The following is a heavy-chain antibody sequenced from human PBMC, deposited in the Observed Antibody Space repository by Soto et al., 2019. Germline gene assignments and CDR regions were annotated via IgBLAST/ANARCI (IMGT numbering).Heavy chain of an antibody. Sequence: SETLSLTCTVSGGSIISSSYYWGLIRQPPGRGLEWIGSIYYSGSTYYNPSLKSRVTISVDASKNQFSLKLSSVTAADTAVYYCASYGFGESRHLDYWGQGTLVTVSS. CDR1: GGSIISSSYY. D-gene: IGHD3-10*01. V-gene: IGHV4-39*01. CDR3: ASYGFGESRHLDY. J-gene: IGHJ4*02. CDR2: IYYSGST.